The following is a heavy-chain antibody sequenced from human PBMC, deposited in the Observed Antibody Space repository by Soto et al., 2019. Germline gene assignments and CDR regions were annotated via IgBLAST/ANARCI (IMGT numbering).Heavy chain of an antibody. D-gene: IGHD6-19*01. CDR1: VFAFSSYA. Sequence: GGSLRLSCASSVFAFSSYAMHWVRRAPGKGLEWVAVISYDASNKYYADSVKGRFTISRDNSKNTMYLQMSSLRAEDTAVYYCARPFSSGWYGDFDYWGQGTLVTVSS. CDR3: ARPFSSGWYGDFDY. V-gene: IGHV3-30-3*01. J-gene: IGHJ4*02. CDR2: ISYDASNK.